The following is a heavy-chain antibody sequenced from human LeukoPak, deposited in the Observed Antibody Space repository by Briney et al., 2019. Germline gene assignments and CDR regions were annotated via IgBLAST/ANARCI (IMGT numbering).Heavy chain of an antibody. CDR3: AREEDVDDSSGPDY. CDR1: GYTLTSYG. D-gene: IGHD3-22*01. V-gene: IGHV1-18*01. CDR2: ISAYNGNT. Sequence: ASLKVSSKASGYTLTSYGISWVRQAPGPRLEWMGWISAYNGNTNYAKKLQGRVTITTDTSTSTAYMELSSLRSDDTAVYYCAREEDVDDSSGPDYWGQGTLVTVSS. J-gene: IGHJ4*02.